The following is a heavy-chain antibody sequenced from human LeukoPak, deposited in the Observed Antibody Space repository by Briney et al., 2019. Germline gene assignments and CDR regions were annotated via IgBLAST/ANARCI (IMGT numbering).Heavy chain of an antibody. CDR2: IHYNGNT. CDR3: ARRLELRGYYYHGMDV. CDR1: GGSIGTSY. V-gene: IGHV4-59*01. Sequence: SETLSLTCSVSGGSIGTSYWNWIRQPPGKGLEWIAYIHYNGNTNYNPSLKSRVTISADTSKNQLSLKLSSATAADTAVYYCARRLELRGYYYHGMDVWGQGTTVTVSS. J-gene: IGHJ6*02. D-gene: IGHD1-7*01.